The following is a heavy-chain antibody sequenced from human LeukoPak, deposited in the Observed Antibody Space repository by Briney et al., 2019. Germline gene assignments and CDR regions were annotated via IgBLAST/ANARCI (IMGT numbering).Heavy chain of an antibody. D-gene: IGHD2-15*01. CDR2: ISSSGSTI. Sequence: GGSLRLSCAASGFTFSDYYMSWIRQAPGKGLEWVSYISSSGSTIYYADSVKGRFTISRDNAKNSLYLQMNSLRAEDTAVYYCASGVRMSEDIVVVVAASKDYWGQGTLVTVSS. CDR3: ASGVRMSEDIVVVVAASKDY. V-gene: IGHV3-11*04. CDR1: GFTFSDYY. J-gene: IGHJ4*02.